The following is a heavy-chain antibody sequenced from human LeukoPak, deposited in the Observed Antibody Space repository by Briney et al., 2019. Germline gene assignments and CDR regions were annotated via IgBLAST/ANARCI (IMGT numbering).Heavy chain of an antibody. J-gene: IGHJ4*02. CDR1: GGSISSYY. Sequence: KSSETLSLTCTVSGGSISSYYWSWMRQPPGKGLEWIGYIYYSGSTNYNPSLKSRVTISVDTSKNQFSLKLSSVTAADTAVYYCARDGGDSSGYLDYWGQGTLVTVSS. D-gene: IGHD3-22*01. CDR3: ARDGGDSSGYLDY. CDR2: IYYSGST. V-gene: IGHV4-59*01.